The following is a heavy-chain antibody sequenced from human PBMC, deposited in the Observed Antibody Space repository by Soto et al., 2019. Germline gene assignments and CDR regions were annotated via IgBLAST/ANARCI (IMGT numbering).Heavy chain of an antibody. CDR1: GGSISSSSYY. V-gene: IGHV4-39*01. D-gene: IGHD3-3*01. Sequence: SETLSLTCPVSGGSISSSSYYWGWIRQPPGKGLEWIGSIYYSGSTYYNPSLKSRVTISVDTSKNQFSLKLSSVTAADTAVYYCAREGHYDFWSGYHKVVDYWGQGTLVTVSS. CDR2: IYYSGST. J-gene: IGHJ4*02. CDR3: AREGHYDFWSGYHKVVDY.